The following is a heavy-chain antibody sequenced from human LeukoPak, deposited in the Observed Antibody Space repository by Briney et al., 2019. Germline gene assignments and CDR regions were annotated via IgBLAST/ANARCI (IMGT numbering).Heavy chain of an antibody. D-gene: IGHD6-6*01. CDR3: AKDLSIAARPALNWFDP. CDR1: GFTFSSYW. J-gene: IGHJ5*02. V-gene: IGHV3-74*01. Sequence: GGSLRLSCAASGFTFSSYWMHWVRQAPGKGLVWVSRISSDGSSTTYADSVKGRFTISRDNAKNTLYLQMNSLRAEDTAVYYCAKDLSIAARPALNWFDPWGQGTLVTVSS. CDR2: ISSDGSST.